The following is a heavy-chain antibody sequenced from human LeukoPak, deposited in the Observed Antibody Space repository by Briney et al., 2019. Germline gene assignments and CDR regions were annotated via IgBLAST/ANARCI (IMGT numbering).Heavy chain of an antibody. D-gene: IGHD5-12*01. V-gene: IGHV3-74*01. CDR3: ARDLRGYGAKNWFDP. CDR2: INSDGTNM. Sequence: GGSLRLSCEASGFTLINYWMHWVRQAPGKGLVWVSQINSDGTNMSYVDSAKGRFTVSRDNAKNMVYLQMNSLRAEDTGVYYCARDLRGYGAKNWFDPWGQGTLVTVSS. CDR1: GFTLINYW. J-gene: IGHJ5*02.